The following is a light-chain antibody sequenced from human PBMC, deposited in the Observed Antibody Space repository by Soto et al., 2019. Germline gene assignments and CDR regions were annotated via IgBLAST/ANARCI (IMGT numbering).Light chain of an antibody. V-gene: IGLV1-40*01. CDR2: GNT. CDR1: SSNIGAGYD. Sequence: QSVVTQPPSVSGAPGQRVTISCTGTSSNIGAGYDVHWYQHLPGTAPKLLIYGNTIRPSGVPDRFSGSKSGTSASLAITGLQAEDEADYYCQSYDRSLRGYVFGTGTNSPS. J-gene: IGLJ1*01. CDR3: QSYDRSLRGYV.